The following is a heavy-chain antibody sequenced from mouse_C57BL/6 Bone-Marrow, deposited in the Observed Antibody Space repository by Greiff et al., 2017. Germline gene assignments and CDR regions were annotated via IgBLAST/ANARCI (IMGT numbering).Heavy chain of an antibody. Sequence: EVQVVEPGPELVKPGASVKISCKASGYSFTDYNMNWVKQSNGKSLEWIGVINPNYGTTSYNQKFKGKATLTVDQSSSTAYMQLNSLTSEDSAVYYCAAFTYLRYFDVWGTGTTVTVSS. J-gene: IGHJ1*03. CDR3: AAFTYLRYFDV. D-gene: IGHD5-1*01. V-gene: IGHV1-39*01. CDR1: GYSFTDYN. CDR2: INPNYGTT.